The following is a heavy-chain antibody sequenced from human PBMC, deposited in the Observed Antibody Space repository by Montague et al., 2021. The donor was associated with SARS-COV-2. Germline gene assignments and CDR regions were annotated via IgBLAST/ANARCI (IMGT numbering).Heavy chain of an antibody. D-gene: IGHD1-26*01. J-gene: IGHJ4*02. Sequence: SETLSLTCIVSGDSISNSYYYWDWIRQPPGKGLEWIGTIYYSGSXXYNPSLKSRLTISLDTSRNQFSLKLTSVTAADTAVYYCARHLRAIQWAWGNSRIPHWGQGTLVTVSS. CDR1: GDSISNSYYY. CDR3: ARHLRAIQWAWGNSRIPH. CDR2: IYYSGSX. V-gene: IGHV4-39*01.